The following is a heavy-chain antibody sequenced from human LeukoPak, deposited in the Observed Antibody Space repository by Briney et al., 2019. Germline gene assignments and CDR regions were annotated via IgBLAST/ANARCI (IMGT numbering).Heavy chain of an antibody. CDR3: AELGITMIGGV. D-gene: IGHD3-10*02. CDR1: GFTFSSYE. V-gene: IGHV3-48*03. CDR2: ISSSGSTI. Sequence: GGSLRLSCAASGFTFSSYEMNWVRQAPGNGLEWVSYISSSGSTIYYADSVKGRFTSYRDNAKNSLYLQMNSLRAEDTAVYYCAELGITMIGGVWGKGTTVTISS. J-gene: IGHJ6*04.